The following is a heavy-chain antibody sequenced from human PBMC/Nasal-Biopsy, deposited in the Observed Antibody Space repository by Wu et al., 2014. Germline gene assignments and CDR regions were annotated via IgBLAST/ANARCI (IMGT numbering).Heavy chain of an antibody. J-gene: IGHJ4*02. D-gene: IGHD3-3*01. CDR1: GISVSDSF. CDR3: AKGFDFWSGYYRFDY. V-gene: IGHV3-66*01. CDR2: IYSGGST. Sequence: LRLSCAASGISVSDSFMSWVRQAPGKGLEWVSIIYSGGSTYYADSVKGRFTISRDNSKNTVSLQMNSLRAEDTAVYYCAKGFDFWSGYYRFDYWGQGTLLTVSS.